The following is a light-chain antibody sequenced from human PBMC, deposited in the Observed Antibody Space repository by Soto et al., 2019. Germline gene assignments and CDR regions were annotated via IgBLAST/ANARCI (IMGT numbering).Light chain of an antibody. CDR2: AAS. V-gene: IGKV1-8*01. CDR1: QDVSTY. J-gene: IGKJ2*01. Sequence: AIRMTQSPSSLSASTGDRVTITCRASQDVSTYLAWYQQKPGKDPNLLIYAASTLQSGVPTRFSGRGSGTDFTLTIRQLQSEDFGTYYCQQYINYPYTFGQGTKLEIK. CDR3: QQYINYPYT.